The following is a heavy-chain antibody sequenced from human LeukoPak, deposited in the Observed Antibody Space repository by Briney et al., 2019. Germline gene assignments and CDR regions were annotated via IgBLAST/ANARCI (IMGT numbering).Heavy chain of an antibody. J-gene: IGHJ4*02. D-gene: IGHD1-26*01. CDR3: ANDQRWESPHYLDS. CDR2: ISGSGGST. CDR1: GFTFSSYA. Sequence: PGGSLRLSCAASGFTFSSYAMSWVRQAPGKGLEWVSAISGSGGSTYYADSVKGRFTISRDNSKNTLYLQMNSLRDEDTALYYCANDQRWESPHYLDSWGQGTLVTVSS. V-gene: IGHV3-23*01.